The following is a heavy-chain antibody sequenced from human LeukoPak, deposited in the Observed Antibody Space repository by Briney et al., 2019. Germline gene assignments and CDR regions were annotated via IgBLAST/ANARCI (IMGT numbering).Heavy chain of an antibody. V-gene: IGHV4-59*01. CDR2: IYYSGST. CDR3: ARGGRQQWLLFAFHI. D-gene: IGHD2-21*02. CDR1: GGSISNYY. Sequence: PSETLSLTCTVSGGSISNYYWSWIRQAPGKGLEWIGNIYYSGSTNYNPSLKSRVTLSVAKSKNQFSLNLSSVTAADTAVYYRARGGRQQWLLFAFHIWGQGTMVTVSS. J-gene: IGHJ3*02.